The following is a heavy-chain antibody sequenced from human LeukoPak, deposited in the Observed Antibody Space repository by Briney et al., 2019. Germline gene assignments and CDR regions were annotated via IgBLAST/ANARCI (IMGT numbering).Heavy chain of an antibody. D-gene: IGHD3-9*01. J-gene: IGHJ4*02. CDR2: ISYDGSNK. V-gene: IGHV3-30*04. Sequence: GGSLRLSCAASGFTFSSYAMHWVRQAPGKGLEWVAVISYDGSNKYYADSVKGRFTISRDNSKNTLYLQMNSLRADDTAVYYCARGKYYNILTGFSRGGYFDYWGQGTLVTVSS. CDR3: ARGKYYNILTGFSRGGYFDY. CDR1: GFTFSSYA.